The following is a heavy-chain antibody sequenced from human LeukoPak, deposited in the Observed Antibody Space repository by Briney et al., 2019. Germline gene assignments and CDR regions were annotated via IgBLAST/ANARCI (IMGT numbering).Heavy chain of an antibody. V-gene: IGHV3-23*01. Sequence: PGGSLRLSCAASGFTFSFYAMTWVRQAPGKGLEWVSTISGSGDSTYYADSVKGRFTISRDNSKNTLYLQMNSLRAEDTAAYYCARGPSGYHNTGGQGTLVAVSS. D-gene: IGHD5-12*01. CDR2: ISGSGDST. CDR3: ARGPSGYHNT. J-gene: IGHJ4*02. CDR1: GFTFSFYA.